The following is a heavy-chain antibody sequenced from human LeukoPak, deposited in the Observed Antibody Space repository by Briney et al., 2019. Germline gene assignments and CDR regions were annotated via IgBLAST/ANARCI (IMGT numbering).Heavy chain of an antibody. V-gene: IGHV4-59*01. CDR3: ARDARGSSYMDV. D-gene: IGHD3-10*01. CDR1: GGSISSYY. Sequence: SETLSLTCTVSGGSISSYYWSWIRQPPGKGLEWIGYIYYSGSTNYNPSLKSRVTISVDTSKNQFSLKLSSVTAADTAVYYCARDARGSSYMDVWGQGTTVTVSS. CDR2: IYYSGST. J-gene: IGHJ6*02.